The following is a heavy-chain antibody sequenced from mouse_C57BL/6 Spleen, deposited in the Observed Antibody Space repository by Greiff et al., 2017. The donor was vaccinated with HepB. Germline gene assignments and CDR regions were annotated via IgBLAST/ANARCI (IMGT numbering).Heavy chain of an antibody. D-gene: IGHD4-1*01. CDR1: GFTFSSYA. V-gene: IGHV5-4*01. CDR3: ARDAGTRFAY. J-gene: IGHJ3*01. CDR2: ISDGGSYT. Sequence: DVHLVESGGGFVKPGGSLKLSCAASGFTFSSYAMSWVRQTPEKRLEWVATISDGGSYTYYPDNVKGRFTISRDNAKNNLYLQMSHLKSEDTAMYYCARDAGTRFAYWGQGTLVTVSA.